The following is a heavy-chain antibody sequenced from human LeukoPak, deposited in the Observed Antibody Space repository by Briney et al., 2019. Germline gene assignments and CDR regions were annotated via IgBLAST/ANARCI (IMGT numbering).Heavy chain of an antibody. CDR3: ARYGVVPAAIWPSSSWYPSGYYYYYGMDV. CDR1: GYTFTSYD. Sequence: ASVKVSCKASGYTFTSYDINWVRQATGQGLEWMGWMSPNSGDTGYAQKFQGRVTMARDTFINTAYMELSSLRSEDTAVYYCARYGVVPAAIWPSSSWYPSGYYYYYGMDVWGQGTTVTVSS. CDR2: MSPNSGDT. D-gene: IGHD2-2*01. J-gene: IGHJ6*02. V-gene: IGHV1-8*01.